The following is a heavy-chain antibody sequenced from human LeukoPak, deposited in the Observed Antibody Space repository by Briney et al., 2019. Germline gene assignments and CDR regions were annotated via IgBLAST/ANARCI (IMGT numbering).Heavy chain of an antibody. V-gene: IGHV1-24*01. CDR1: GYTLTELS. J-gene: IGHJ6*02. CDR3: ATDSHYYYYGMDV. CDR2: FDPEDGET. Sequence: ASVKISCKVSGYTLTELSMHWVRQAPGKGLEWMGGFDPEDGETIYAQKFQGRVTMTEDTSTDTAYMELSSLRSEDAAVYYCATDSHYYYYGMDVWGQGTTVTVSS.